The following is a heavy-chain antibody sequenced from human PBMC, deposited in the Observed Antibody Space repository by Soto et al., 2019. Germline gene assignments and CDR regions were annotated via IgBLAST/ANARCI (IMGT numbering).Heavy chain of an antibody. J-gene: IGHJ4*02. V-gene: IGHV1-18*01. D-gene: IGHD6-19*01. Sequence: QVQLVQSGAEVKKPGASVKVSCKASCYPFTSYGISWVRQAPGQGLEWLGWISAYNGNTNYSQKLPGIVTMPTETPTSTAYMELRSLRSDDTAVYYCANDSTSYRSGPRAYFDSLGQGTLVTFSS. CDR1: CYPFTSYG. CDR3: ANDSTSYRSGPRAYFDS. CDR2: ISAYNGNT.